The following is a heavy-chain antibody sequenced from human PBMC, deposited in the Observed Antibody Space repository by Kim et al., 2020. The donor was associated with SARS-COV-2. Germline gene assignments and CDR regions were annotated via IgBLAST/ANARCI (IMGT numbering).Heavy chain of an antibody. CDR1: GFTFSSYA. V-gene: IGHV3-23*01. CDR2: ISGSGGST. CDR3: AKESSKYYGSGSYYLDY. J-gene: IGHJ4*02. D-gene: IGHD3-10*01. Sequence: GGSLRLSCAASGFTFSSYAMSWVRQAPGKGLEWVSAISGSGGSTYYADSVKGRFTISRDNSKNTLYLQMNSLRAEDTAVYYCAKESSKYYGSGSYYLDYWGQGTLVTVSS.